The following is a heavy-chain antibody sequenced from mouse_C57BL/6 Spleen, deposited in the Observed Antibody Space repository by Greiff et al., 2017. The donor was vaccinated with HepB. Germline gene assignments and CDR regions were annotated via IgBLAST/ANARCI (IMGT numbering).Heavy chain of an antibody. D-gene: IGHD4-1*01. Sequence: VQVVESGAELVKPGASVKISCKASGYAFSSYWMNWVKQRPGKGLEWIGQIYPGDGDTNYNGKFKGKATLTADKSSSTAYMQLSSLTSEDSAVYFCARWDGTGGFDYWGQGTTLTVSS. CDR2: IYPGDGDT. J-gene: IGHJ2*01. CDR3: ARWDGTGGFDY. V-gene: IGHV1-80*01. CDR1: GYAFSSYW.